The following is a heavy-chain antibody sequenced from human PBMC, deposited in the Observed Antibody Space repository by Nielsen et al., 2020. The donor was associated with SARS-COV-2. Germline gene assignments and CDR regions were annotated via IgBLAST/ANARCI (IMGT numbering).Heavy chain of an antibody. J-gene: IGHJ6*02. D-gene: IGHD2-2*01. CDR2: INPNSGGT. Sequence: WVRQAPGQGLEWMGRINPNSGGTNYAQKFQGRVTMTRDTSISTAYMELSRLRSDDTAVYYCARDHCSSTSCLYYYYGMDVWGQGTTVTVSS. V-gene: IGHV1-2*06. CDR3: ARDHCSSTSCLYYYYGMDV.